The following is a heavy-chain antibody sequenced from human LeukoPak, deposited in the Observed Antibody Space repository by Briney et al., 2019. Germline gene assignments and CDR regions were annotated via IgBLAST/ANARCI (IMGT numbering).Heavy chain of an antibody. CDR2: TYYRSRWYN. D-gene: IGHD6-19*01. J-gene: IGHJ4*02. CDR1: GDSVSSNSAA. V-gene: IGHV6-1*01. Sequence: SQTLSLTCAISGDSVSSNSAAWNWIRQSPSRGLEWLGSTYYRSRWYNEYALYVKSRITINPDTSKNQFSLQLNAVTPEDTAVYYCARVTEKQYLHFDSWRQGTLATVPS. CDR3: ARVTEKQYLHFDS.